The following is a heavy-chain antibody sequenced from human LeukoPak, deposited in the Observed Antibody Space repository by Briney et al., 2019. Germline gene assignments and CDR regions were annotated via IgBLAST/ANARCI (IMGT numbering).Heavy chain of an antibody. D-gene: IGHD3-3*01. CDR2: IYYSGSA. CDR3: AGGLYYDSLNWFDP. J-gene: IGHJ5*02. V-gene: IGHV4-59*01. Sequence: SETLSLTCPVSGGSISSYYWGWIRQPPGKGLEWIGYIYYSGSANYNPSLKSRVTRSVDTSKIQFSLKLSSVTAADPAVYYCAGGLYYDSLNWFDPGGQGTLATVSS. CDR1: GGSISSYY.